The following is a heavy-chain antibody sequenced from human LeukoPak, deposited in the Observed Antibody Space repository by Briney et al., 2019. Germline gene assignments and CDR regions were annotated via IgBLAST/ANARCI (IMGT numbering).Heavy chain of an antibody. V-gene: IGHV5-51*01. J-gene: IGHJ6*02. CDR2: INPGDSDT. CDR3: ARRRYYDSSGRVYGMDV. CDR1: GYSFTSYW. D-gene: IGHD3-22*01. Sequence: GESLKISCKGSGYSFTSYWIGWVRQMPGKGLEWMGIINPGDSDTRYSPSFQGQVTISADKSISTAYLQWSSLKASDTAMYYCARRRYYDSSGRVYGMDVWGQGTTVTVSS.